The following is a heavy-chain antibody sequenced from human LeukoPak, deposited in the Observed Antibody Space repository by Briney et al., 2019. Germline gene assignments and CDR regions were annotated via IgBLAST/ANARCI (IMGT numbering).Heavy chain of an antibody. CDR1: GFTFSKFG. CDR2: TSYDGTNK. Sequence: PGRSLRLSCAASGFTFSKFGMHWVRQAPGKGLEWVAVTSYDGTNKYYADSVKGRFTISRDNSKNTLFLQMNSLRAEDTAVYYCARLWERNFNHWGQGALVTVSS. V-gene: IGHV3-30*03. CDR3: ARLWERNFNH. D-gene: IGHD1-1*01. J-gene: IGHJ4*02.